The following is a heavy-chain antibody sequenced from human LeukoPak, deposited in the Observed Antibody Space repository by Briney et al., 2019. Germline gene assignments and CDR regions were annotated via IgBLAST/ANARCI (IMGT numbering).Heavy chain of an antibody. CDR3: ARHAGGIAATGTRPFDY. D-gene: IGHD6-13*01. J-gene: IGHJ4*02. V-gene: IGHV4-39*01. CDR1: GDSIASGTYS. CDR2: IYYSGST. Sequence: SETLSLTCTVSGDSIASGTYSWGWIRQPPGKGLEWIGSIYYSGSTYYNPSLKSRVTISVDASKNQFPLKLSSVTAADTAVYYCARHAGGIAATGTRPFDYWGQGTLVTVSS.